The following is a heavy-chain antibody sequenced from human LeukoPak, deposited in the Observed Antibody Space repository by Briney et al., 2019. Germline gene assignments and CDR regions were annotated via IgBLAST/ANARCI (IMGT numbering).Heavy chain of an antibody. D-gene: IGHD3-22*01. CDR3: AKASVGLVVITSYFDY. V-gene: IGHV3-23*01. CDR2: ISGSGGST. Sequence: PGGSLRLSCAASGFTFSSYAMSWVRQAPGKGLEWVSAISGSGGSTYYADSVKGRFTISRDNSKNTLYLQMNSLRAEDTAVYCCAKASVGLVVITSYFDYWGQGTLVTVSS. J-gene: IGHJ4*02. CDR1: GFTFSSYA.